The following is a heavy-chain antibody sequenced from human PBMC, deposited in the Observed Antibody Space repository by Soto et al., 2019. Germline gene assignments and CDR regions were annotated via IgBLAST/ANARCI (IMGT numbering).Heavy chain of an antibody. J-gene: IGHJ4*02. CDR2: ISSSSSTI. D-gene: IGHD3-16*02. CDR1: GFTFSSYS. V-gene: IGHV3-48*02. Sequence: GGSLRLSCAASGFTFSSYSMNWVRQAPGKGLEWVSYISSSSSTIYYADSVKGRFTISRDNAKNSLYLQMNSLRDEDTAVYYCARGWQGDYVWGSYRSTPDYWGQGTLVTVSS. CDR3: ARGWQGDYVWGSYRSTPDY.